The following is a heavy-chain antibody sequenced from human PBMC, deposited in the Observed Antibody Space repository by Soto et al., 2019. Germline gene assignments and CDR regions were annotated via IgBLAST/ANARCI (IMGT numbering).Heavy chain of an antibody. J-gene: IGHJ4*02. D-gene: IGHD6-6*01. CDR3: ARWDSSSPTYYFDY. CDR1: GGSFSSGDYC. Sequence: SETLSLTCTVSGGSFSSGDYCWWWIRQPPGKGLEWIGYIYYSGSTYYNPSLKSPVTISVDTSKNHFSLKRSSVTAADTAVYYCARWDSSSPTYYFDYWGQGTLVTVSS. V-gene: IGHV4-30-4*01. CDR2: IYYSGST.